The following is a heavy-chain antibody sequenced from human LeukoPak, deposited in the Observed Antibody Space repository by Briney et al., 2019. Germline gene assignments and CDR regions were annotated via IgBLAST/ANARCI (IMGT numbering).Heavy chain of an antibody. CDR1: GASISSYY. Sequence: SETLSLTCTVSGASISSYYWSWIRQPPGKGLEWIGYIYYNENTNYNPSLKSRVTLSVDTSKNQFSLKLSSVTAADTAMYYCARGVFGGSSLLDYWGQGALVTVSS. CDR3: ARGVFGGSSLLDY. J-gene: IGHJ4*02. V-gene: IGHV4-59*01. D-gene: IGHD2-2*01. CDR2: IYYNENT.